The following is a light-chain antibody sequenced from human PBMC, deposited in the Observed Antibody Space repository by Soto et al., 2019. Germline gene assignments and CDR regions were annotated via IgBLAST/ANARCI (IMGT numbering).Light chain of an antibody. Sequence: QSVLTQPRSVSGSPGQSVTISCTGTSSDVGGYNYVSWYQQHPDKAPKLIIYYVSQRPSGVPVRFSASKSGNTASLTISGLQADDEADYYCCSRGAAFNWVFGGGTKLTVL. CDR1: SSDVGGYNY. CDR2: YVS. J-gene: IGLJ3*02. CDR3: CSRGAAFNWV. V-gene: IGLV2-11*01.